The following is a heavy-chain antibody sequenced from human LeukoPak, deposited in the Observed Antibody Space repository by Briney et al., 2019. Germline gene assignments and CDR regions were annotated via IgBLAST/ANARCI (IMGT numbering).Heavy chain of an antibody. CDR1: GFTFSSYA. J-gene: IGHJ6*03. V-gene: IGHV3-23*01. D-gene: IGHD6-13*01. CDR3: ANVAAVYYMDV. CDR2: ISGSGGST. Sequence: GGSLRLSCAASGFTFSSYAMSWVGQAPGKGLEWVSAISGSGGSTYYGDPGKGRFTISRDNSKSTLYLQMNSLRAEDTAVYYCANVAAVYYMDVWGKGTTVTVSS.